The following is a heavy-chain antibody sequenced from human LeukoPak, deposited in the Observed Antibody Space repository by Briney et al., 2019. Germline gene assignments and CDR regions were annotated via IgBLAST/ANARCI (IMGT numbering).Heavy chain of an antibody. CDR2: INPNSGGT. CDR1: GYTFTGYY. V-gene: IGHV1-2*02. D-gene: IGHD5-24*01. Sequence: ASVKVSCKASGYTFTGYYMHWGRQAPGQGPDWMGWINPNSGGTKYAQNFQGRVTLTTDTSINTAYMELSSLRSDDTAVYYCAREGRNGYNEGYFDYWGQGTLVTVSS. J-gene: IGHJ4*02. CDR3: AREGRNGYNEGYFDY.